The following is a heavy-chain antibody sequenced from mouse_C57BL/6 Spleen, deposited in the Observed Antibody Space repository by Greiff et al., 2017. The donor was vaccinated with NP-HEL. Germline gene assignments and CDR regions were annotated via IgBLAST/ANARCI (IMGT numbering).Heavy chain of an antibody. CDR2: ISDGGSYT. CDR3: ARVVDDYDDYAMDY. Sequence: DVMLVESGGGLVKPGGSLKLSCAASGFTFSSYAMSWVRQTPEKRLEWVATISDGGSYTYYPDNVKGRFTISRDNAKNNLYLQMSHLKSEDTAMYYCARVVDDYDDYAMDYWGQGTSVTVSS. D-gene: IGHD2-4*01. V-gene: IGHV5-4*03. CDR1: GFTFSSYA. J-gene: IGHJ4*01.